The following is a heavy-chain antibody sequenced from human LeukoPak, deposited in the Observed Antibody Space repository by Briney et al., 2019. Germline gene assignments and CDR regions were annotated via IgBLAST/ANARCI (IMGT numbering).Heavy chain of an antibody. Sequence: PSQTLSLTCTVSGGSISSGDYYWSWIRQPPGKGLEWIGYIYYSGSTYYNPSLKSRVTISVDTSKNQFSLKLSSVTAADTAVYYCARCYDFWSGLLANWFDPWGQGTLVTVSS. V-gene: IGHV4-30-4*08. CDR2: IYYSGST. J-gene: IGHJ5*02. CDR3: ARCYDFWSGLLANWFDP. CDR1: GGSISSGDYY. D-gene: IGHD3-3*01.